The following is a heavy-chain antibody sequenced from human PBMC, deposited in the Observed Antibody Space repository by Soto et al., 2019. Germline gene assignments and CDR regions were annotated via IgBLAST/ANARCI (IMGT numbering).Heavy chain of an antibody. CDR2: ISSTGSYA. CDR3: ARDSSITPRPLDY. V-gene: IGHV3-11*06. CDR1: GFTFRDYY. D-gene: IGHD6-6*01. Sequence: GGSLRLSCAASGFTFRDYYMSWIRQAPGKGLEWVSYISSTGSYAKYADSVKGRFTVSRDNAKNSLYLQMNSLRAEDTAVYYCARDSSITPRPLDYWGQGTPVTVSS. J-gene: IGHJ4*02.